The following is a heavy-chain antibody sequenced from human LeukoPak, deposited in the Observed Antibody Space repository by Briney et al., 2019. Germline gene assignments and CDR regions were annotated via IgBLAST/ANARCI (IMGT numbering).Heavy chain of an antibody. CDR2: INPSGGST. CDR3: ARDHAVTPDHDAFDI. J-gene: IGHJ3*02. CDR1: GYTFTSYY. V-gene: IGHV1-46*01. D-gene: IGHD4-17*01. Sequence: ASVKVSCKASGYTFTSYYMHWVRQAPGQGLEWMGIINPSGGSTSYAQKFQGRVTMTRDTSTSTVYMELSSLRSEDTAVYYCARDHAVTPDHDAFDIWGQGTMVTVSS.